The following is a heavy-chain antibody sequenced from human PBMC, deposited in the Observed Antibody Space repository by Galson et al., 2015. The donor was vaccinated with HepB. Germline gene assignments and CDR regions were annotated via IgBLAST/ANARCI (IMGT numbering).Heavy chain of an antibody. CDR1: GYSFTSYW. V-gene: IGHV5-51*01. D-gene: IGHD4-17*01. CDR2: IYPGDSDT. Sequence: QSGAEVKKPGESLKISCKGSGYSFTSYWIGWVRQMPGKGLEWVGIIYPGDSDTRYSPSFQGQVTISADKSISTAYLQWSSLKASDTAMYYCARHYHPMTTVTPPYFDYWGQGTLVTVSS. J-gene: IGHJ4*02. CDR3: ARHYHPMTTVTPPYFDY.